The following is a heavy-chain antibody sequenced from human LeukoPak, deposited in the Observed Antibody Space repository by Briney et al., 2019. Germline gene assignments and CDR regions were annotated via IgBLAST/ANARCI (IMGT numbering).Heavy chain of an antibody. CDR1: GFTFSEYS. J-gene: IGHJ4*02. D-gene: IGHD3-10*01. V-gene: IGHV3-64*01. CDR3: ARGFRYYGSGIDY. Sequence: GGSLRLSCAASGFTFSEYSMHWVRQAPGKGLEYVSAISTNGGSTYYANSVKGRFTISRDNPKNTLDLQMGSLRPEDMAVYYCARGFRYYGSGIDYWGQGTLVTVSS. CDR2: ISTNGGST.